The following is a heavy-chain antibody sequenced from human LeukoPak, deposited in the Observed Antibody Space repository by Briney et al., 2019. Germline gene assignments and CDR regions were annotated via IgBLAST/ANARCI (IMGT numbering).Heavy chain of an antibody. J-gene: IGHJ4*02. CDR1: GFTFSSYD. D-gene: IGHD4-17*01. CDR2: ISSSSTYI. V-gene: IGHV3-21*01. CDR3: ARPADDYDRFDH. Sequence: GGSLRLSCAASGFTFSSYDMNWVRQAPGKGLEWVSSISSSSTYIYYADSMKGRFTISRDNAKNSLYLQMNSLRVEDTAVYYCARPADDYDRFDHWGQGTLVTVSS.